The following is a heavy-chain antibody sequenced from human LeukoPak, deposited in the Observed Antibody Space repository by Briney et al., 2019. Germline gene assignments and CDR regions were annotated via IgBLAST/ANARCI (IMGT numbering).Heavy chain of an antibody. D-gene: IGHD3-10*01. Sequence: GGSLRLSCAASGFTFSSYSMNWVRQAPGKGLEWVSAIGTAGDTYYPGSVKGRFTISRENAKNSLYLQMNSLRAGDTAVYYCARALPGVLWYGMDVWGQGTTVTVSS. CDR3: ARALPGVLWYGMDV. V-gene: IGHV3-13*01. CDR2: IGTAGDT. CDR1: GFTFSSYS. J-gene: IGHJ6*02.